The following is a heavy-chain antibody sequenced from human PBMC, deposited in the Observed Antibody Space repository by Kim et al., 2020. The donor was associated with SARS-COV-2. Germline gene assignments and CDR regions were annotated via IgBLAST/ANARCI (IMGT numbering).Heavy chain of an antibody. CDR3: ARVPGVDVVVPAALNFDY. Sequence: QGRVTITADESTSTAYMELSSLRSEDTAVYYCARVPGVDVVVPAALNFDYWGQGTLVTVSS. D-gene: IGHD2-2*01. J-gene: IGHJ4*02. V-gene: IGHV1-69*01.